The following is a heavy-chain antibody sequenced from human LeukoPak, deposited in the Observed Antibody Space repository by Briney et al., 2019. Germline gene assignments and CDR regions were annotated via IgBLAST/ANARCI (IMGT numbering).Heavy chain of an antibody. Sequence: ASVKVSCKVSGYTLTELSMHWVRQAPGKGLEWMGGFDPEDGETIYAQKFQGRVTMTEDTSTDTAYMELSSLRSEDTAVYYCATRITGREGVDYWSQGTLVTVSS. J-gene: IGHJ4*02. CDR1: GYTLTELS. CDR2: FDPEDGET. V-gene: IGHV1-24*01. D-gene: IGHD1-20*01. CDR3: ATRITGREGVDY.